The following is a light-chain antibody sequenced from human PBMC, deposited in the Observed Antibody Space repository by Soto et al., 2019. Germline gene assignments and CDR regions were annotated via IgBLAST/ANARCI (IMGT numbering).Light chain of an antibody. CDR1: QSVSSN. V-gene: IGKV3-15*01. CDR2: GAS. Sequence: EIVLSQSLDTLSVSPGERATLSCLASQSVSSNLAWYQQKPGQAPRLLIYGASTRATGIPARFSGSGSGTEFTLTISSLQPDDFATYYCQQYNSYSRTFGQGTKVDIK. J-gene: IGKJ1*01. CDR3: QQYNSYSRT.